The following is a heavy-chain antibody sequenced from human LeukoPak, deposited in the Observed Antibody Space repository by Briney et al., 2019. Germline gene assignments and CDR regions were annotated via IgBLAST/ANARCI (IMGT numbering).Heavy chain of an antibody. Sequence: GASVKVSCKASGYTFTSYDINWVRHATGQGLEWMGWMNPNSGNTGYAQKFQGRVTMTRNTSISTAYMELSSLRSEDTAVYYCARGDYVLRFSEWLLPPDYWGQGTLVTVSS. D-gene: IGHD3-3*01. V-gene: IGHV1-8*01. CDR2: MNPNSGNT. CDR1: GYTFTSYD. J-gene: IGHJ4*02. CDR3: ARGDYVLRFSEWLLPPDY.